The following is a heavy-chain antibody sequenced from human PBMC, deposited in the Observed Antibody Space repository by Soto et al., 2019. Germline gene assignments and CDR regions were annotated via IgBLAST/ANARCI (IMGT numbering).Heavy chain of an antibody. V-gene: IGHV3-30*03. Sequence: PRLSCAASGFTFRSYGMPWVRQAPGKGLEWVAVISYDGSNKYYADSVKGRFTISRDNSKNTLYLQMNSLRAEDTAVHYCAGSVGTPYYYYGMDVWGQGTTVTVSS. J-gene: IGHJ6*02. CDR1: GFTFRSYG. CDR3: AGSVGTPYYYYGMDV. CDR2: ISYDGSNK. D-gene: IGHD6-25*01.